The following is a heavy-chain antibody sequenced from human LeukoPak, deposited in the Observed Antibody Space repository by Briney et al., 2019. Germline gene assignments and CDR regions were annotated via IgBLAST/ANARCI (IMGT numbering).Heavy chain of an antibody. Sequence: SETLSLTCAVYGGSFSGYYWSWIRQPPGKGLEWIGEINHSGSTNYYPSLKSRVTISVDTSKNQYSLKLSSVTAADTAVYYCARGLVPAAQNWFDPWGQGTLVTVSS. V-gene: IGHV4-34*01. CDR3: ARGLVPAAQNWFDP. J-gene: IGHJ5*02. CDR1: GGSFSGYY. CDR2: INHSGST. D-gene: IGHD2-2*01.